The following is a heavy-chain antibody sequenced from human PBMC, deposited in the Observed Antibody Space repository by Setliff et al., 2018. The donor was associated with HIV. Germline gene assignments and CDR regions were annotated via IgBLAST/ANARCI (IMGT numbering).Heavy chain of an antibody. CDR3: ARGPQYNFWGGYLGL. V-gene: IGHV3-74*01. Sequence: GGSLRLSCAASGLTFSNYWMHWVRQAPGKGLEWVSRIDSDGSDTNYADSVRGRFTISSDNAKNTVYLQLTSLRAEDTAVYYCARGPQYNFWGGYLGLWGQGTLVTVSS. CDR2: IDSDGSDT. CDR1: GLTFSNYW. D-gene: IGHD3-3*01. J-gene: IGHJ4*02.